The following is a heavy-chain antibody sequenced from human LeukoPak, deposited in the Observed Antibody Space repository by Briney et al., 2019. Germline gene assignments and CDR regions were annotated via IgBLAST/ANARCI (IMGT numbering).Heavy chain of an antibody. D-gene: IGHD3-10*01. CDR1: GYTFTSYG. Sequence: ASVKVSCKASGYTFTSYGISWVRQAPGQGLEWMGWISAYNGNTNYAQKLQGRVTMTTDTSTSTAYMELRSLRSDDTAVYYCARGGDYYGSGSPDAFDIWGQGTTVTVSS. CDR3: ARGGDYYGSGSPDAFDI. V-gene: IGHV1-18*01. CDR2: ISAYNGNT. J-gene: IGHJ3*02.